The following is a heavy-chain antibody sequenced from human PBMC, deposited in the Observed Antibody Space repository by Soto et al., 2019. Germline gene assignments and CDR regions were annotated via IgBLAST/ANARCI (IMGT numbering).Heavy chain of an antibody. CDR2: ISGSGGST. V-gene: IGHV3-23*01. Sequence: EVQLLESGGGLVQPGGSLRLSCAASGFTFSSYAMSWVRQAPGKGLERVSAISGSGGSTYYADSVKGRFTISRDNSKNTLYLQMNSLRAEDTAVYYCAKDLRATMITSQGDAFDIWGQGTMVTVSS. CDR3: AKDLRATMITSQGDAFDI. CDR1: GFTFSSYA. J-gene: IGHJ3*02. D-gene: IGHD3-16*01.